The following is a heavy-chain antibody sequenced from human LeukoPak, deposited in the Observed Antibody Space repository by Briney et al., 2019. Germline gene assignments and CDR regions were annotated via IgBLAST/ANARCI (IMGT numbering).Heavy chain of an antibody. V-gene: IGHV3-30*04. Sequence: GGSLTLSSGASGFTLSTYAMSWVRQAPGKGLEWVAGISYDGSDRYYANSVKGRFTLSRDNPKNTLYLQVNYLRMNSLRSEDAAIYYCARAGGYYDVGGYYFDFWGQGALVTVSS. CDR1: GFTLSTYA. CDR3: ARAGGYYDVGGYYFDF. CDR2: ISYDGSDR. J-gene: IGHJ4*02. D-gene: IGHD3-22*01.